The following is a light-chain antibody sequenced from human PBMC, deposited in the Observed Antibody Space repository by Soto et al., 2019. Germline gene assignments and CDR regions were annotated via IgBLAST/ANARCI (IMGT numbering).Light chain of an antibody. J-gene: IGKJ5*01. Sequence: DIQMTQSPSTLSGSVGYRFTITCRASQTISSWLAWYQQKPGKAPKLLIYKASTLKSGVPSRFSGSGSGTEFTLTISSLQPDDFAVYYCQQYNNWPPITFGQGTRLEIK. CDR3: QQYNNWPPIT. CDR1: QTISSW. V-gene: IGKV1-5*03. CDR2: KAS.